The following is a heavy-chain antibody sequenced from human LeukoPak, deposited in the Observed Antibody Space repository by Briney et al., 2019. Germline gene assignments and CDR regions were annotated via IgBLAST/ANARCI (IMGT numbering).Heavy chain of an antibody. CDR2: IYTGGST. V-gene: IGHV3-66*01. Sequence: GGSLRLSCAVSGFTVSSSYMSWVRQAPGKGLEWVSIIYTGGSTYYADSVKGRFTISRDNSKNTLYLQMNSLRAEDTAVYYCARDNPIEDWGQGTLVTVSS. D-gene: IGHD1-14*01. CDR3: ARDNPIED. CDR1: GFTVSSSY. J-gene: IGHJ4*02.